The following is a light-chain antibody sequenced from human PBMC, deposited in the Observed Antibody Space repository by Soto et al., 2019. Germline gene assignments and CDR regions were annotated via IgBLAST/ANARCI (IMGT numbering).Light chain of an antibody. CDR2: DAS. CDR3: QQRSNRPIT. J-gene: IGKJ5*01. Sequence: EIVLTQSPATLSLSPGERATLSCRASESVSSYLAWYQQKPGQAPRLLIYDASNRATGIPARFSGSGSGTDFTLTISSLEPEDCAVYYCQQRSNRPITFGQGTRLEIK. V-gene: IGKV3-11*01. CDR1: ESVSSY.